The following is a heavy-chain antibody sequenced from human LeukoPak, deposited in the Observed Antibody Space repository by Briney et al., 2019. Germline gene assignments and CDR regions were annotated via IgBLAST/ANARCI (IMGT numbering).Heavy chain of an antibody. CDR2: IDGDGSST. D-gene: IGHD2-2*01. V-gene: IGHV3-74*01. Sequence: PGGSLRLSCAASGFTFSSYWMQWVRQAPGKGLVWVSRIDGDGSSTNYADSVKGRFTISRDNAKNTLYLQMSSLRAEDTAVYYCARDRREGFDCSSTSCPYYYSGMDVWGQGTTVTVSS. CDR3: ARDRREGFDCSSTSCPYYYSGMDV. CDR1: GFTFSSYW. J-gene: IGHJ6*02.